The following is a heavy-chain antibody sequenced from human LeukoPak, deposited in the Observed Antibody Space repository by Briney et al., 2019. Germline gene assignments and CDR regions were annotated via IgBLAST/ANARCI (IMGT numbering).Heavy chain of an antibody. CDR1: GFTFSSSA. V-gene: IGHV3-23*01. CDR3: ARGSWDDYVWGSYRYPYFDY. Sequence: PPGGSLRLSRAASGFTFSSSAMSWVRQAPGKGLEWVSAISGSGAGTYYADSVKGRFTISRDDSKNTLYLQMNSLRAEDTAVYYCARGSWDDYVWGSYRYPYFDYWGQGTLVTVSS. D-gene: IGHD3-16*02. J-gene: IGHJ4*02. CDR2: ISGSGAGT.